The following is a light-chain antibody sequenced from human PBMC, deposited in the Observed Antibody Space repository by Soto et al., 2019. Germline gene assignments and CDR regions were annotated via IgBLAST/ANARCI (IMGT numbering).Light chain of an antibody. V-gene: IGKV3-20*01. CDR3: HQYGHSPYT. CDR2: GAS. Sequence: IVLTQSPGTLSLSPGERATLSCRASQGVSTNYVARYQQKPGQAPRLLIYGASNRAAGIPDRISGSGSGTDFTLTISRLEPEDFAVFYCHQYGHSPYTFGQGTKLEIK. CDR1: QGVSTNY. J-gene: IGKJ2*01.